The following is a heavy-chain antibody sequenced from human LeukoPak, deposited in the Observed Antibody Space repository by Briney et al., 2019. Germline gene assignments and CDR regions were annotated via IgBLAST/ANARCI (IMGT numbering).Heavy chain of an antibody. Sequence: SGTLSVTCTVSGGSIDSYYWNWIRQPPGKGLEWIGYIYSSGSTNYNPSLKSRVAISVDTSRNQFSLKLSSVTTADTAVYYCARGYGYYFESWGQGTLVTVSS. D-gene: IGHD5-18*01. V-gene: IGHV4-59*03. CDR1: GGSIDSYY. J-gene: IGHJ4*02. CDR2: IYSSGST. CDR3: ARGYGYYFES.